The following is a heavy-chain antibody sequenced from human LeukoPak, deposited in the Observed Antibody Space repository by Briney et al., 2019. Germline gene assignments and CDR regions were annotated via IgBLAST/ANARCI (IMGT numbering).Heavy chain of an antibody. CDR2: ISAYNGNT. D-gene: IGHD5-24*01. J-gene: IGHJ3*02. Sequence: ASVKVSCKASGYTFTSYGISWVRQAPGQGREWMGWISAYNGNTNYAQKLQGRVTMTTDTSTSTAYMELRSLRSDDTAVYYCARLEMATVGNDAFDIWGQGTMVTVSS. CDR3: ARLEMATVGNDAFDI. CDR1: GYTFTSYG. V-gene: IGHV1-18*01.